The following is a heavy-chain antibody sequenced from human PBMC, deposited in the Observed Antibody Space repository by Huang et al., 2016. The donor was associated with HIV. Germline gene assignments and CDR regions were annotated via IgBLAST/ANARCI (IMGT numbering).Heavy chain of an antibody. J-gene: IGHJ4*02. CDR1: GGSFSDQI. Sequence: QVQLEQSGPAVRKPGSSVKVSCQASGGSFSDQIISWVRQAPGQRFAWMGGIIPLFRAPAYAQEFKGRVTRTADESTATIYMELNSLTSEDTAVYYCAMSLRYQYDSRSYWGRYFDYWGQGTLVTVSS. CDR2: IIPLFRAP. V-gene: IGHV1-69*01. CDR3: AMSLRYQYDSRSYWGRYFDY. D-gene: IGHD3-16*01.